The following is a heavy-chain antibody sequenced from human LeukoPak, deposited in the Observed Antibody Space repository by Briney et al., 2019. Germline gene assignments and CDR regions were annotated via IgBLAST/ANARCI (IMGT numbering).Heavy chain of an antibody. CDR2: ISGSGGST. CDR3: AKAILSMTDFDY. D-gene: IGHD2-15*01. Sequence: GGSLRLSCLTSGFTLSTNAMSWVRQAPGKGLEWVSAISGSGGSTYYADSVKGRFTISRDNSKNTLYLQMNSLRAEDTAVYYCAKAILSMTDFDYWGQGTLVTVSS. V-gene: IGHV3-23*01. J-gene: IGHJ4*02. CDR1: GFTLSTNA.